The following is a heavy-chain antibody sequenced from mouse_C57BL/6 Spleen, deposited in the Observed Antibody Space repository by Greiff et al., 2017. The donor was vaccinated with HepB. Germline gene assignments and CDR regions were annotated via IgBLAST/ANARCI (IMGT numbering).Heavy chain of an antibody. Sequence: EVQGVESGGGLVKPGGSLKLSCAASGFTFSDYGMHWVRQAPEKGLEWVAYISSGSSTIYYADTVKGRFTISRDNAKNTLFLQMTSLRSEDTAMYYCARTPLYYGSRYWYFDVWGTGTTVTVSS. D-gene: IGHD1-1*01. CDR3: ARTPLYYGSRYWYFDV. J-gene: IGHJ1*03. V-gene: IGHV5-17*01. CDR2: ISSGSSTI. CDR1: GFTFSDYG.